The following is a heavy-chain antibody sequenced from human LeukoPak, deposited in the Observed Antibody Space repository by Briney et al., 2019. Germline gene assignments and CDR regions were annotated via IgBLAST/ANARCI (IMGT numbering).Heavy chain of an antibody. CDR1: GFTFSSDW. CDR3: ARHPYDILTGPSFDY. D-gene: IGHD3-9*01. CDR2: INRDGRST. J-gene: IGHJ4*02. V-gene: IGHV3-74*01. Sequence: GGSLRLSCAASGFTFSSDWMHWVRQAPGKGLVWVSRINRDGRSTTYADSVKGRFTISRDNAKNTQYLQMNSLRAEDTAVYYCARHPYDILTGPSFDYWGQGTLVTVSS.